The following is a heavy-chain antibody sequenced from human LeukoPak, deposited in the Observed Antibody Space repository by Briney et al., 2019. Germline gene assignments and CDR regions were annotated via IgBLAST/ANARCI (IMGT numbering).Heavy chain of an antibody. Sequence: ASVKVSCKASGGTFSSYAISWVRQAPGQGLEWKGGIIPIFGTANYAQKFQGRVTITADTSTTTAYMEQRSLRSEDTAVYYCAIRSDGAYCGGDCFYLDYWGQGTLVTVSS. CDR2: IIPIFGTA. J-gene: IGHJ4*02. CDR1: GGTFSSYA. CDR3: AIRSDGAYCGGDCFYLDY. V-gene: IGHV1-69*06. D-gene: IGHD2-21*02.